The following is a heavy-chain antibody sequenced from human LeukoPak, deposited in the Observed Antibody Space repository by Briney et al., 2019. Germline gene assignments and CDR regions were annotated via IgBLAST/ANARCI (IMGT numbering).Heavy chain of an antibody. CDR1: GFTFSSYG. D-gene: IGHD3-10*01. V-gene: IGHV3-30*18. J-gene: IGHJ4*02. CDR3: AKEGNGSGSSPLDY. CDR2: ISYDGSNK. Sequence: PGGSLRLSCAASGFTFSSYGMHWVRQAPGKGLEWVAVISYDGSNKYYADSVKGRFTISRDNSKNTLYLQMNSLRAEDTAVYYCAKEGNGSGSSPLDYWGQGTLVTVSS.